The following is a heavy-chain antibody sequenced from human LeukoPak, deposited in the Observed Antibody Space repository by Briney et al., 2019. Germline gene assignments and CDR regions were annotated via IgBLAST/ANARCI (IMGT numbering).Heavy chain of an antibody. CDR3: AIGYISSWNYLDY. V-gene: IGHV4-59*01. CDR1: GRSISNYW. Sequence: SETLSLTCTVSGRSISNYWWSWIRQPPGRGLEWIGYVFDSGSTNYNPSLKSRVTISVDTSKKQFSLKVSSVTAADTAVYYCAIGYISSWNYLDYRGQGTLVTVSS. CDR2: VFDSGST. J-gene: IGHJ4*02. D-gene: IGHD6-13*01.